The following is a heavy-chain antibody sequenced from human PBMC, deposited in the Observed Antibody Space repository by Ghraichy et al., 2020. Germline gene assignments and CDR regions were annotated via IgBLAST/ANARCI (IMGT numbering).Heavy chain of an antibody. CDR2: ISYDGSNK. J-gene: IGHJ4*02. CDR1: GFTFSSYA. CDR3: ARTAATVMVFDY. D-gene: IGHD4-17*01. Sequence: GGSLRLSCAASGFTFSSYAMHWVRQAPGKGLEWVAVISYDGSNKYYADSVKGRFTISRDNSKNTLYLQMNSLRAEDTAVYYCARTAATVMVFDYWGQGTLVTVSS. V-gene: IGHV3-30-3*01.